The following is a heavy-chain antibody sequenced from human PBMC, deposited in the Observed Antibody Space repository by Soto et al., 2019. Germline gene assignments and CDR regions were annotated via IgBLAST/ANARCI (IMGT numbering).Heavy chain of an antibody. CDR1: GGTFSSYT. V-gene: IGHV1-69*02. J-gene: IGHJ6*03. Sequence: ASVKVSCKASGGTFSSYTISWVRQAPGQGLEWMGRIIPILGIANYAQKFQGRVTITADKSTSTAYMELSSLRSEDTAVYYCARGFSVDYYYMDVWGKGTTVTVSS. CDR3: ARGFSVDYYYMDV. D-gene: IGHD3-3*01. CDR2: IIPILGIA.